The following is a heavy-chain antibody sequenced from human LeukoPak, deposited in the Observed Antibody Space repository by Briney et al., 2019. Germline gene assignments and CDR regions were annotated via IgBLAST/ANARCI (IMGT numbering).Heavy chain of an antibody. CDR1: GFTFSGFW. CDR3: ARDYNWGSGWYFDL. D-gene: IGHD7-27*01. CDR2: INSDGSEG. V-gene: IGHV3-7*01. Sequence: GGSLRLSCAVSGFTFSGFWMSWTRQAPGKGLEWVASINSDGSEGYYADVVKGRFTISRDNAKNSLYLQMNSLRAEDTAVYYCARDYNWGSGWYFDLWGRGTLVTVSS. J-gene: IGHJ2*01.